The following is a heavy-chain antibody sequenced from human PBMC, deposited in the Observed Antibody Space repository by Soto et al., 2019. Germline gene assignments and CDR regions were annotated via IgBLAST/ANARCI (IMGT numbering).Heavy chain of an antibody. Sequence: ASVKVSCKASGYTFTSYGITWVRQAPGQGLEWMGWINAYNGNTKYAQKFQGRVTMTTDTSTSTAYMELRSLASDDTAVFYCTRAGDSGSYYHNYWGQGTLVNVSS. V-gene: IGHV1-18*01. J-gene: IGHJ4*02. CDR3: TRAGDSGSYYHNY. CDR2: INAYNGNT. CDR1: GYTFTSYG. D-gene: IGHD1-26*01.